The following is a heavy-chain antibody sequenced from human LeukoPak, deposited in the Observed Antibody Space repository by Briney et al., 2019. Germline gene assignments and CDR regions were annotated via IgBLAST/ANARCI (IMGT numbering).Heavy chain of an antibody. V-gene: IGHV3-30-3*01. Sequence: GRSLRLSCAASGFTFSSYAMHWVRQAPGKGLEWVAVISYDGSNKYYADSVKGRFTISRDNSKNTLYLQMNSLRAEDTAVYYCARDAYIVVVPAGENYFDYWGQGTLVTVSS. CDR2: ISYDGSNK. CDR3: ARDAYIVVVPAGENYFDY. J-gene: IGHJ4*02. D-gene: IGHD2-2*01. CDR1: GFTFSSYA.